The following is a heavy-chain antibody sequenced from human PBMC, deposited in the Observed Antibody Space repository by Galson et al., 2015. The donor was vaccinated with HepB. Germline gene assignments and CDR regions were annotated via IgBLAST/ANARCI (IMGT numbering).Heavy chain of an antibody. V-gene: IGHV1-58*01. CDR1: GFTFSTST. D-gene: IGHD2/OR15-2a*01. CDR3: ARQKGTLIPFDY. CDR2: IVVDSGNT. J-gene: IGHJ4*02. Sequence: SVKVSCKASGFTFSTSTVQWVRQARGQRLEWMGLIVVDSGNTNYAQKFRERVTITRDMSTSTAFMYLSSVTAADTAVYYCARQKGTLIPFDYWGQGTLLTVSS.